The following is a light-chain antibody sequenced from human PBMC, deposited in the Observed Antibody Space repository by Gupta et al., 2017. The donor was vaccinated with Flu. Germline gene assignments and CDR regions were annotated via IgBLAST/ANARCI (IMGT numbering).Light chain of an antibody. V-gene: IGKV2-28*01. CDR1: QSLLHSNGYNY. CDR3: MQALQTPFA. CDR2: FVS. Sequence: DIVMTQSPLSLLVTPGEPASISCRSSQSLLHSNGYNYLDWYLQKPGQSPQLLIYFVSNRASGVPDRFSGSGSGTDFTLKISRVEAEDVGVYFCMQALQTPFAFGHGTKVDIK. J-gene: IGKJ3*01.